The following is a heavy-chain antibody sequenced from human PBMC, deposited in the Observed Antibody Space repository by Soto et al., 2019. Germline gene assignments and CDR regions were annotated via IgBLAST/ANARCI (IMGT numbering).Heavy chain of an antibody. CDR1: GFTFSDYY. V-gene: IGHV3-11*01. D-gene: IGHD3-10*01. Sequence: PGGSLRLSXAASGFTFSDYYMSWIRQAPGKGLEWVSYISSSIYYADSAKGRFTISRDNAKNSLYLQMNSLRAEDTAVYYCARNQPSGSYFDYWGQGTLVTVSS. CDR3: ARNQPSGSYFDY. CDR2: ISSSI. J-gene: IGHJ4*02.